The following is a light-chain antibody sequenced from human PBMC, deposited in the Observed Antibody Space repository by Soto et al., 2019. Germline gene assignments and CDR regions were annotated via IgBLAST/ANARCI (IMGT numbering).Light chain of an antibody. CDR2: KAS. J-gene: IGKJ2*01. CDR3: QQYNSYPYT. V-gene: IGKV1-5*03. Sequence: DIQMTQSPSTLSASVGDRVTITCRASQSISSWLAWFQQKTGKAPKLLIYKASSLESGVPSRFSGSGSGTEFTLTIRSLQADDFATYYCQQYNSYPYTFGQGTKLEIK. CDR1: QSISSW.